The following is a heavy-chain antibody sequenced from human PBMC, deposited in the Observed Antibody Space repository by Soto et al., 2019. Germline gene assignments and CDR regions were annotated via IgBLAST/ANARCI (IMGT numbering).Heavy chain of an antibody. CDR1: GGSISSGGYY. CDR2: IYYSGST. D-gene: IGHD3-10*01. Sequence: SETLSLTCTVSGGSISSGGYYWSWIRQHPGKGLEWIGYIYYSGSTYYNPSLKSRVTISVDTSKNQFSLKLSSVTAADTAVYYCARASGGYYGSGSPGGHEYYFDYWGQGTLVTVSS. CDR3: ARASGGYYGSGSPGGHEYYFDY. V-gene: IGHV4-31*03. J-gene: IGHJ4*02.